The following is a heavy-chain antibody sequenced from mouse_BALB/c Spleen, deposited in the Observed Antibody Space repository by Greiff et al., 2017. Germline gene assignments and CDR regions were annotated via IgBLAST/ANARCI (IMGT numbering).Heavy chain of an antibody. Sequence: VQLKESGAELVRSGASVKLSCTASGFNIKDYYMHWVKQRPEQGLEWIGWIDPENGDTEYAPKFQGKATMTADTSSNTAYLQLSSLTSEDTAVYYCNAPITTVVATDAMDYWGQGTSVTVSS. V-gene: IGHV14-4*02. CDR2: IDPENGDT. D-gene: IGHD1-1*01. CDR3: NAPITTVVATDAMDY. J-gene: IGHJ4*01. CDR1: GFNIKDYY.